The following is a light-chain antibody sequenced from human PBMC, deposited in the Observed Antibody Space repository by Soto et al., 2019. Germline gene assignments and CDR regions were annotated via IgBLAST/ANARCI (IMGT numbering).Light chain of an antibody. CDR2: GAS. CDR3: QQYCSSFT. J-gene: IGKJ3*01. CDR1: QSVSSSY. V-gene: IGKV3-20*01. Sequence: EIVLTQSPGTLSLSPGERATLSCRASQSVSSSYLAWYQQKPGQAPRLLIYGASSRATGIPDRFSGSGSGKDFTLTLSRTEPGDFAVEFRQQYCSSFTFGPGTKVDIK.